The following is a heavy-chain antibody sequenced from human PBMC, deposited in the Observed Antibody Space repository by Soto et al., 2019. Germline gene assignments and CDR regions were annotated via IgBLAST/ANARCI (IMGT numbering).Heavy chain of an antibody. V-gene: IGHV3-9*01. J-gene: IGHJ5*02. CDR3: VRSSGSQPRAGWFDP. CDR2: ISWNSVTI. CDR1: GFNFDDHA. Sequence: EVQLVESGGGLAQPGWSRRLSCAASGFNFDDHAMHWVRQTPGKGLEWVSGISWNSVTINYADSIKGRFTISRDNAKWTLYLQMNNLRPADTAMYFCVRSSGSQPRAGWFDPWGQGTLVTVS. D-gene: IGHD1-26*01.